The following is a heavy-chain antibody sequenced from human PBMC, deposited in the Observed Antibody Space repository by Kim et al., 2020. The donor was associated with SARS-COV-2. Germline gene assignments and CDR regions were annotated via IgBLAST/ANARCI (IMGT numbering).Heavy chain of an antibody. D-gene: IGHD1-1*01. CDR1: GFTFSSYG. CDR3: AKATQLERRGYFDY. J-gene: IGHJ4*02. Sequence: GGSPRLSCAASGFTFSSYGMHWVRQAPGKGLEWVAVISYDGSNKYYADSVKGRFTISRDNSKNTLYLQMNSLRAEDTAVYYCAKATQLERRGYFDYWGQG. V-gene: IGHV3-30*18. CDR2: ISYDGSNK.